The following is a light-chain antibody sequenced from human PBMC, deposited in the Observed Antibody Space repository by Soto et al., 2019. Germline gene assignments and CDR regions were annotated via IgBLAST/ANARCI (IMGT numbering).Light chain of an antibody. CDR3: QQYDNVPLT. V-gene: IGKV1-33*01. CDR2: EAS. J-gene: IGKJ4*01. CDR1: QDISNY. Sequence: DIQMTQSPSSLSASVGDRVTITCQASQDISNYLSWYQQKPGKAPKLLIYEASNLEAGVPSRFSGSGSGTDLTFTVSSLQPEDIATYYCQQYDNVPLTFGGGTKVEIK.